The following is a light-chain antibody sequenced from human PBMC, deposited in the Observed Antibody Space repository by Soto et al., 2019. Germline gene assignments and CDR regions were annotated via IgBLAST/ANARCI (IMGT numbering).Light chain of an antibody. J-gene: IGKJ1*01. CDR2: GVS. Sequence: EIVLTQSPGTLSLSPGERATLSCRASQSVPSNFLAWYQQKPGQAPILVIYGVSRRATGIPDRFSGSGSGTDFTRTISRLEPEDFAVYYCQQYDSSWTFGQGTKVEIK. CDR3: QQYDSSWT. CDR1: QSVPSNF. V-gene: IGKV3-20*01.